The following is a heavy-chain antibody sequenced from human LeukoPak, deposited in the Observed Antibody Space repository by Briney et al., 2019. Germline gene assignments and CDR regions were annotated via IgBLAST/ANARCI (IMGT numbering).Heavy chain of an antibody. CDR2: INHSGST. CDR1: GGSISSSSYY. D-gene: IGHD6-13*01. CDR3: TSTKRRTGYSSSWSAAEYFDY. Sequence: SETLSLTCTVSGGSISSSSYYWGWIRQPPGKGLEWIGEINHSGSTNYNPSLKSRVTISVDTSKNHFSLKMSSVTAADTAVYYCTSTKRRTGYSSSWSAAEYFDYWGQGTLVTVSS. V-gene: IGHV4-39*02. J-gene: IGHJ4*02.